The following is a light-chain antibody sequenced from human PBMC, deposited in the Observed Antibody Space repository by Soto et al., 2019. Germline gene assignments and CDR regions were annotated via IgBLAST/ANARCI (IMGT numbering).Light chain of an antibody. CDR3: SSYTSSSTDV. Sequence: QSALTQPASVSGSPGQSITISCTGTSSDVGGYKYVSWYQQHPGKAPKLMIYDVSTRPSGVSIRFSGSKSGNTASLTISGLQAEDEADYYCSSYTSSSTDVFGTGTKLTVL. CDR2: DVS. J-gene: IGLJ1*01. CDR1: SSDVGGYKY. V-gene: IGLV2-14*01.